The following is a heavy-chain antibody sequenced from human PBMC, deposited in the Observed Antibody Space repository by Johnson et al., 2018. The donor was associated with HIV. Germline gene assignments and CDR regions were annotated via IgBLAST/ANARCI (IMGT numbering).Heavy chain of an antibody. CDR1: GFTFSSYG. Sequence: QMQLVESGGGVVQPGRSLRLSCAASGFTFSSYGMQWVRQAPGKGLEWVAVISYDGSNKYYADSVKGRFTISRDNSKNTLYLQMNSLRAEDTAVYYCAKGLGRAAAGTRNAFDIWGQGTMVTVSS. D-gene: IGHD6-13*01. CDR2: ISYDGSNK. CDR3: AKGLGRAAAGTRNAFDI. V-gene: IGHV3-30*18. J-gene: IGHJ3*02.